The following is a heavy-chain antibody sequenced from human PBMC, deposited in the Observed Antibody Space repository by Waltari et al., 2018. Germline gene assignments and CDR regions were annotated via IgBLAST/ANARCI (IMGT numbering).Heavy chain of an antibody. D-gene: IGHD3-10*01. CDR3: ARYGSGSYYFDAFDI. Sequence: QVQLQESGPVLVQPSEPLSLTCTVCGGTISSHYWCWIRQPPGKGLEWIGYIYYSGSTNYNPSLKSRVTISVDTSKNQFSLKLSSVTAADTAVYYCARYGSGSYYFDAFDIWGQGTMVTVSS. V-gene: IGHV4-59*11. CDR2: IYYSGST. CDR1: GGTISSHY. J-gene: IGHJ3*02.